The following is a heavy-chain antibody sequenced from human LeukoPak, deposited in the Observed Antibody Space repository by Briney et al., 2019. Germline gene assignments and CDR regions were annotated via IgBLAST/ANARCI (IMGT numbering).Heavy chain of an antibody. CDR1: GGSISSYY. D-gene: IGHD3-10*01. Sequence: SETLSLTCTVSGGSISSYYWSWIRQPPGKGLEWIGYVYYSGSTNYNPSLKSRVTISVDTSKNQFSLKVTSVTAADTAVYYCARGRITMVRGVIGPWGQGTLVTVSS. CDR3: ARGRITMVRGVIGP. V-gene: IGHV4-59*08. J-gene: IGHJ5*02. CDR2: VYYSGST.